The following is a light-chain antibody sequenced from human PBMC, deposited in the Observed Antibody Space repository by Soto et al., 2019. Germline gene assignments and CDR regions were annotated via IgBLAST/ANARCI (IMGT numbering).Light chain of an antibody. CDR1: QRVSSTY. V-gene: IGKV3-20*01. CDR2: GAS. Sequence: EIVLTQSPGTLSLSPGERATLSCRASQRVSSTYIAWYQQNPGRAPRLLIYGASSRATGIPDRFSGSGSGTDFTLTISRLEPEDFAVYFCQQYGRSPPFTFGQGTKVEIK. CDR3: QQYGRSPPFT. J-gene: IGKJ2*01.